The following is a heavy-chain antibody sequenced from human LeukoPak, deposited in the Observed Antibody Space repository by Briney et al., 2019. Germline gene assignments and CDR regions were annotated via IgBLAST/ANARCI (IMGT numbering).Heavy chain of an antibody. CDR1: GYTFTGYY. J-gene: IGHJ4*02. D-gene: IGHD3-22*01. Sequence: ASAKVSCKASGYTFTGYYMHWVRQAPGQGLEWMGWINPNSGGTNYAQKFQGRVTMTRDTSISTAYMELSRLRSDDTAVYYCARDHHYDSSGFPGGYWGQGTLVTVSS. V-gene: IGHV1-2*02. CDR2: INPNSGGT. CDR3: ARDHHYDSSGFPGGY.